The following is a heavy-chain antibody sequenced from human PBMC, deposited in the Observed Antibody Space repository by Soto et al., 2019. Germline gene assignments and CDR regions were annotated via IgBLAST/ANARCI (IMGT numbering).Heavy chain of an antibody. Sequence: SVKVSCKASGFTFTSSAVQWVRQARGQRLEWIGWIVVGSGNTNYAQKFQERVTITRDMSTSTAYMELSSLRSEDTAVYYCAEDRGWYRAAGNYYYYYGMDVWGKGTTVTVSS. J-gene: IGHJ6*04. D-gene: IGHD2-15*01. CDR1: GFTFTSSA. CDR2: IVVGSGNT. CDR3: AEDRGWYRAAGNYYYYYGMDV. V-gene: IGHV1-58*01.